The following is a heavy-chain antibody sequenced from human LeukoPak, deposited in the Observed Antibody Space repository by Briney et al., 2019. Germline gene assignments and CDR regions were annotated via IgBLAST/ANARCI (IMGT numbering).Heavy chain of an antibody. CDR2: IKQDGSEK. D-gene: IGHD3-10*01. V-gene: IGHV3-7*01. CDR1: GFTFSSYA. Sequence: GGSLRLSCAASGFTFSSYAMSWVRQAPGKGLEWVANIKQDGSEKYYVDSVKGRFTISRDNAKNSLYLQMNSLRAEDTAVYYCAREVGLWLGELYDYWGQGTLVTVSS. J-gene: IGHJ4*02. CDR3: AREVGLWLGELYDY.